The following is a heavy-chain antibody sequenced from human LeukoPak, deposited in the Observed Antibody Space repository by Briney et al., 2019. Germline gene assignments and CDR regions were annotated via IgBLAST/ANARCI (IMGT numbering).Heavy chain of an antibody. Sequence: GGSLRLSCAASGFTFSSYAMSWVRQAPGKGLEWVSAISGSGGSTYYADSVKGRFTISRDNSKNTLYLQMNSLRAEDTAVYYCAKGGIVVVVTPGYFQHWGQGTLVTVSS. CDR3: AKGGIVVVVTPGYFQH. CDR1: GFTFSSYA. V-gene: IGHV3-23*01. CDR2: ISGSGGST. D-gene: IGHD3-22*01. J-gene: IGHJ1*01.